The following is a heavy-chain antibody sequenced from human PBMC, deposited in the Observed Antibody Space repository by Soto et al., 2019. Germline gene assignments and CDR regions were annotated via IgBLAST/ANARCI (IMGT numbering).Heavy chain of an antibody. V-gene: IGHV3-21*01. Sequence: EVQLVESGGGLVKPGGSLRLSCAASGFTFGTYTMNWVRQAPGKGLEWVSSIGTTSSYIYYADSVRGRFTISRDNARDSLYLQMSSLRAEDMAVYYCARVMCGDCSTYYYYSMAVGGQGTTVTVSS. CDR3: ARVMCGDCSTYYYYSMAV. CDR2: IGTTSSYI. CDR1: GFTFGTYT. D-gene: IGHD2-21*02. J-gene: IGHJ6*02.